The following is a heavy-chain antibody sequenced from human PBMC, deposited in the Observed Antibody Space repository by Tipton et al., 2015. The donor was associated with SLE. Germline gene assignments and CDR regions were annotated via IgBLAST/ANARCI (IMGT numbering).Heavy chain of an antibody. Sequence: QLVQPGPEVKKPGSSVRVSCKTSGGTFTNYAFNWVRQAPGQGLEWVGKIVPLFGTTDYAPNFQGRVTFTADKSTKTAYMEVSSLTSADSAVYYCSAASSPRDYYMDVWGKGTAVSVSS. J-gene: IGHJ6*03. CDR1: GGTFTNYA. V-gene: IGHV1-69*06. CDR3: SAASSPRDYYMDV. D-gene: IGHD2-2*01. CDR2: IVPLFGTT.